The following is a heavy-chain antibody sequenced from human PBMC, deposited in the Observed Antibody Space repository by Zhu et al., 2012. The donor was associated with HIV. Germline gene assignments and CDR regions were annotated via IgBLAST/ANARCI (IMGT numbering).Heavy chain of an antibody. J-gene: IGHJ3*01. CDR2: IYFSGGT. CDR3: ARHVSTIIAFDV. Sequence: QVHLQESGPGLVKPSETLSLTCTVSGGSIISPDYHWGWIRQPPGKGLEWIGSIYFSGGTYYNSSLKSRVSISVDTSKNQFSLKLSSVSAADTSIYYCARHVSTIIAFDVWGQGTWSPSLQ. V-gene: IGHV4-39*01. CDR1: GGSIISPDYH. D-gene: IGHD5/OR15-5a*01.